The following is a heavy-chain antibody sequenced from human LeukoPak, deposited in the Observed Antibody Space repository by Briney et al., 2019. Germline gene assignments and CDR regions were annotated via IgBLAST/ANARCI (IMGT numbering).Heavy chain of an antibody. CDR3: AKLTVTTDFDY. Sequence: AASVKVSCKASGYTFTSYAMHWVRQAPGQRLEWMGWINAGNGNTKYSQKFQGRVTITADKSTSTAYMELSSLRSEDTAVYYCAKLTVTTDFDYWGQGTLVTVSS. CDR1: GYTFTSYA. V-gene: IGHV1-3*01. J-gene: IGHJ4*02. D-gene: IGHD4-17*01. CDR2: INAGNGNT.